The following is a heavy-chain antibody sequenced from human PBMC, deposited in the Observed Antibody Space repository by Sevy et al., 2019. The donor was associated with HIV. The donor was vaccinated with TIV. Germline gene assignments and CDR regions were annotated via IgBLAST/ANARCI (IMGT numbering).Heavy chain of an antibody. V-gene: IGHV5-51*01. CDR2: IYPSDSDT. CDR1: GYTFTRYW. J-gene: IGHJ4*02. CDR3: ARQTGFGHFLDY. Sequence: GESLKISCKGSGYTFTRYWIAWVRQMPGKGLEWMGSIYPSDSDTRYRPSFQGQVTISADKSITTAYLQWSSLKASDTAMYFCARQTGFGHFLDYWGQGTVVTVSS. D-gene: IGHD3-16*01.